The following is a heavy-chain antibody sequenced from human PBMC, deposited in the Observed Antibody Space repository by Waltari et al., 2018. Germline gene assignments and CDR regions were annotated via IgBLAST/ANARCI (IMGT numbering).Heavy chain of an antibody. V-gene: IGHV3-74*03. CDR3: VRSLNFTSEF. Sequence: EVRLAESGGGLFKLGGSLRLPCASPGLPFPGKWWHWVGQAPGRGLVWVSNIDTVGSVTKYGDSVKGRFTISRDNAKNTLYLQMNSLRAEDTAVYYCVRSLNFTSEFWGQGTMVTVSS. J-gene: IGHJ3*01. CDR2: IDTVGSVT. CDR1: GLPFPGKW.